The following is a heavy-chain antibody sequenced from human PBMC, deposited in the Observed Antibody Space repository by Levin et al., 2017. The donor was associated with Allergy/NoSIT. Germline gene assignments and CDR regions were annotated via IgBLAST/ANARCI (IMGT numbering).Heavy chain of an antibody. V-gene: IGHV4/OR15-8*01. J-gene: IGHJ5*02. Sequence: LQTLSLTCAVSGGSITSNNWWSWVRQPPGKGLEWIGEIYHNGSASYNPSLKSRVTMSVDKSNNQFSLKLTSVTAADTAVDYCALLPGAMLAPTSWFEPWGQGILITVSS. CDR1: GGSITSNNW. D-gene: IGHD1-26*01. CDR2: IYHNGSA. CDR3: ALLPGAMLAPTSWFEP.